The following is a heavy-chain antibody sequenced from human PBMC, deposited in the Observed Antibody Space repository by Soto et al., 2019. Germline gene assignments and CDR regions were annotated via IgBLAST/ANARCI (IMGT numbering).Heavy chain of an antibody. CDR2: ISSSSSYI. D-gene: IGHD3-22*01. J-gene: IGHJ3*02. Sequence: GGSLRLSCAASGFTFSSYSMNWVRQAPGKGLEWVSSISSSSSYIYYADSVKGRLTISRDNAKNSLYLQMNSLRAEDTAVYYCAREGPTMISDAFDIWGQGTMDTVSS. CDR3: AREGPTMISDAFDI. V-gene: IGHV3-21*01. CDR1: GFTFSSYS.